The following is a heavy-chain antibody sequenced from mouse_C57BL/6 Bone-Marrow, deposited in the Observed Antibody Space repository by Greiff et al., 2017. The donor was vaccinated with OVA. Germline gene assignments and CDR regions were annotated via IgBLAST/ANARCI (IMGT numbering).Heavy chain of an antibody. CDR1: GYAFSSYW. Sequence: QVQLKESGAELVKPGASVKISCKASGYAFSSYWMNWVQQRPGKGLEWIGQIFPGDGATNYNGKFKGKATLTADKSSRTAYMQLSSLTSEDSEVDFCARRSYWYYDVGGTGTTVTVSS. CDR3: ARRSYWYYDV. V-gene: IGHV1-80*01. J-gene: IGHJ1*03. CDR2: IFPGDGAT.